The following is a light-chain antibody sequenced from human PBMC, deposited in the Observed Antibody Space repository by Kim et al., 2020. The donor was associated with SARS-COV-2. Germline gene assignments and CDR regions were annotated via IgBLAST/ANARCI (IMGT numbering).Light chain of an antibody. J-gene: IGLJ3*02. V-gene: IGLV2-14*01. CDR3: SSYTSISTLV. CDR1: SNDIGDYNY. CDR2: EVT. Sequence: QSASVSGSPGQSITISCTGTSNDIGDYNYVSWYQQHPGQAPKLMIYEVTYRPSGVSNRFSGSKSANAASLTITGLQAEDEADYYCSSYTSISTLVFGGGTQLTVL.